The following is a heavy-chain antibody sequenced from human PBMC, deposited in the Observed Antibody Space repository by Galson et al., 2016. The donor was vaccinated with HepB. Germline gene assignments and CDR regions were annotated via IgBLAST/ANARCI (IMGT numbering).Heavy chain of an antibody. Sequence: SLRLSCAASGFTFSSYWMTWVRQAPGKGLQWVANIMQDGSEKYYVDSVKGRFTISRDNSNSMLFLQMSSLRADDTAVYYCARRHEYCPPVGCSVDYWGQGTLVSVSS. J-gene: IGHJ4*02. D-gene: IGHD2/OR15-2a*01. CDR3: ARRHEYCPPVGCSVDY. CDR2: IMQDGSEK. CDR1: GFTFSSYW. V-gene: IGHV3-7*02.